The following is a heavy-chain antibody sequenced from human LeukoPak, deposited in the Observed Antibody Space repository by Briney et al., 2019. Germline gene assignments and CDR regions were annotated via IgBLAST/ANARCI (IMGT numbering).Heavy chain of an antibody. V-gene: IGHV3-11*04. CDR3: ARDPGYCDSSGYYEDY. Sequence: GGSLRLSCAASGFTFSDYYMSWIRQAPGKGLEWVSYISSSGSTIYYADSVKGRSTISRDNAKNSLYLQMNSLRAEDTAVYYCARDPGYCDSSGYYEDYWGQGTLVTVSS. CDR2: ISSSGSTI. CDR1: GFTFSDYY. D-gene: IGHD3-22*01. J-gene: IGHJ4*02.